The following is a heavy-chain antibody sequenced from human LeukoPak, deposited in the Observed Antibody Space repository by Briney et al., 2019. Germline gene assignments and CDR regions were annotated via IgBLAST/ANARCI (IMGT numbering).Heavy chain of an antibody. D-gene: IGHD3-22*01. CDR2: INHSGST. J-gene: IGHJ4*02. V-gene: IGHV4-34*01. CDR3: ARGPFRFYYDGSGSGFDY. CDR1: GGSFSGYY. Sequence: SETLSLTCAVYGGSFSGYYWSWIRQPPGKGLEWIGEINHSGSTNYNPSLKSRVTISVDTSKNQFSLKLSSVTAADTAVYYCARGPFRFYYDGSGSGFDYWGQGTLVTVSS.